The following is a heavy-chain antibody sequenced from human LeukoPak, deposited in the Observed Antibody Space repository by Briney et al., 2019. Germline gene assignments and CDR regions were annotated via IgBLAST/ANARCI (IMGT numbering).Heavy chain of an antibody. V-gene: IGHV3-48*03. Sequence: GGSLRLSCAASGFTFSSYEMNWVRQAPGKGLEWVSYISSSGGTIYYTDSVKGRFTISRDSAKNSLYLQMNSLRAEDTAVYYCAETQITNVRGFIYYWGQGTLVTVSS. CDR2: ISSSGGTI. CDR3: AETQITNVRGFIYY. CDR1: GFTFSSYE. J-gene: IGHJ4*02. D-gene: IGHD3-10*01.